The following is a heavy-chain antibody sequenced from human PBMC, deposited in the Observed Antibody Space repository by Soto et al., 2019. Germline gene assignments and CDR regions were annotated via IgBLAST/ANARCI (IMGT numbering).Heavy chain of an antibody. J-gene: IGHJ4*02. Sequence: ASVKVSCTASGYTFTSYYMHWVRQAPGQGLEWMGIINPSGGSTSYAQKFQGRVTMTRDTSTSTVYMELSSLRSEDTAVYYCAGEYSGYDSHFDYWGQGTLVTVSS. CDR2: INPSGGST. V-gene: IGHV1-46*03. D-gene: IGHD5-12*01. CDR3: AGEYSGYDSHFDY. CDR1: GYTFTSYY.